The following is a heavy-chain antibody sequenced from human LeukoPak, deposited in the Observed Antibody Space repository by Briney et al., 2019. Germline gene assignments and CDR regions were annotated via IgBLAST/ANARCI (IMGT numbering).Heavy chain of an antibody. D-gene: IGHD6-19*01. Sequence: PGRSLRLSCAASGFTFSSYGMHWVRQAPGKGLEGVAVIWYDGSNKYYADSVKGRFTISRDNSKNTLYLQMNSLRAEDTAVYYCAKATIAVAGRGYFDYWGQGTLVTVSS. V-gene: IGHV3-33*06. CDR1: GFTFSSYG. CDR2: IWYDGSNK. J-gene: IGHJ4*02. CDR3: AKATIAVAGRGYFDY.